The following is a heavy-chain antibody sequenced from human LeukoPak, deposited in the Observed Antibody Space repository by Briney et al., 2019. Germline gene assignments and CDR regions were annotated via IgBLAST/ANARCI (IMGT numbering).Heavy chain of an antibody. Sequence: GGSLKLSCAASGFTFSGSAMHWVRQASGKGLEWVGHIGNKVSNYATEYAASLRGRFTISRDDSKDTAYLQVNSLKTEDTAVYYCAGNYDSWTGLNYWGQGTLVAVSS. CDR2: IGNKVSNYAT. CDR1: GFTFSGSA. CDR3: AGNYDSWTGLNY. V-gene: IGHV3-73*01. J-gene: IGHJ4*02. D-gene: IGHD3-3*01.